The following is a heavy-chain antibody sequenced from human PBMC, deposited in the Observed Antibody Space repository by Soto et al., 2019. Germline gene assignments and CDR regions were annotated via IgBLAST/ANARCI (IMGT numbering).Heavy chain of an antibody. Sequence: QVQLVESGGGVVQPGRSLRLSCAASGFTFSSYGMHWVRQAPGKGLEWVAVIWYDGSNKYYADSVKGRFTISRDNSKNTLYLQMNSLRAEDTAVYYCARDPSSGWLTLDYWGQGTLVTVSS. V-gene: IGHV3-33*01. CDR3: ARDPSSGWLTLDY. CDR1: GFTFSSYG. D-gene: IGHD6-19*01. CDR2: IWYDGSNK. J-gene: IGHJ4*02.